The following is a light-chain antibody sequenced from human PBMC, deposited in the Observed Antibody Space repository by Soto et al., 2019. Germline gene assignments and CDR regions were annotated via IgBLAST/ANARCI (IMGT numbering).Light chain of an antibody. CDR2: DAS. CDR1: QNIRTY. Sequence: EIVLTQSPATLSLSPGERATLSCRASQNIRTYMAWYQQRPGQAPRLLIYDASKRATGIPARFTGSGSGTDFTLTISSLEPEDFAVYYCHQRSQPFSFGPGTKVDVK. CDR3: HQRSQPFS. V-gene: IGKV3-11*01. J-gene: IGKJ3*01.